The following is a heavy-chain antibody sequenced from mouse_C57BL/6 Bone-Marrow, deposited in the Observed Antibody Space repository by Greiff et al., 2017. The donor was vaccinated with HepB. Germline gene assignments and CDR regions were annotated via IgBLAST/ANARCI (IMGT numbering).Heavy chain of an antibody. CDR2: ISDGGSYT. D-gene: IGHD2-4*01. J-gene: IGHJ2*01. V-gene: IGHV5-4*03. CDR3: ASLGFDYDEDGFDY. Sequence: EVKLMESGGGLVKPGGSLKLSCAASGFTFSSYAMSWVRQTPEKRLEWVATISDGGSYTYYPDNVKGRFTISRDNAKNNLYLQMSHLKSEDTAMYYCASLGFDYDEDGFDYWGQGTTLTVSS. CDR1: GFTFSSYA.